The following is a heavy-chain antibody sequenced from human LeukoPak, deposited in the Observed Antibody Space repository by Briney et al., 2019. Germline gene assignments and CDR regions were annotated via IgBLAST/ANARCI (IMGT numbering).Heavy chain of an antibody. Sequence: GGSLRLSCAASGFTFSSYGMHWVRQAPGKGLEWVACIRYYGNNKFYTDSVKGRFPIYRDNSKNPLYLQMNSLSAGDTDVYYCAKDGICTTTSCHPDTYWYFDLWGRGTLVTVSS. CDR3: AKDGICTTTSCHPDTYWYFDL. CDR1: GFTFSSYG. J-gene: IGHJ2*01. D-gene: IGHD2-2*01. CDR2: IRYYGNNK. V-gene: IGHV3-30*02.